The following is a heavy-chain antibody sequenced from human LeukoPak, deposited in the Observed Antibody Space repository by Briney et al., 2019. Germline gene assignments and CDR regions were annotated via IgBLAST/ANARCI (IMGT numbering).Heavy chain of an antibody. J-gene: IGHJ5*02. Sequence: ASVKVSCKASGYTFTGYYMHWVRPAPGQGLEWMGWINPNSGGTNYAQKFQGWVTMTRDTSISTAYMELSRLRSDDTAVYYCARGGYSGYDSWFDPWGQGTLVTVSS. CDR3: ARGGYSGYDSWFDP. CDR2: INPNSGGT. CDR1: GYTFTGYY. V-gene: IGHV1-2*04. D-gene: IGHD5-12*01.